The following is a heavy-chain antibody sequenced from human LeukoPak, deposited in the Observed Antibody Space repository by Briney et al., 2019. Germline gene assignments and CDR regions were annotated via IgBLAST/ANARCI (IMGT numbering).Heavy chain of an antibody. CDR1: GFTFGDYA. Sequence: PGRSLILSCTASGFTFGDYAMSWFRQAPGKGLEWVGFIGSKAYGGTTENAASVKGRFTISRDDSKSIAYLQMNSLKTEDTAVYYCARGGVYCSSVSCSVDYWGQGILVTVSS. J-gene: IGHJ4*02. D-gene: IGHD2-2*01. V-gene: IGHV3-49*03. CDR2: IGSKAYGGTT. CDR3: ARGGVYCSSVSCSVDY.